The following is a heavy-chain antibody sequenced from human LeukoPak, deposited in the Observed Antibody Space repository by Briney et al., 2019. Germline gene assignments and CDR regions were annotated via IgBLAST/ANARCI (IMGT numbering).Heavy chain of an antibody. V-gene: IGHV4-4*07. D-gene: IGHD3-9*01. CDR2: VYTSGGS. CDR3: ARETIVGLTRPFDS. CDR1: GGSISSFY. J-gene: IGHJ4*02. Sequence: PSETLSLTCTVSGGSISSFYWSWIRQPAGKGLEWIGRVYTSGGSNYNPSLRSRVSISVDTSKNQFSLKLTSVTAADTAVYYCARETIVGLTRPFDSWGQGTRVTVSS.